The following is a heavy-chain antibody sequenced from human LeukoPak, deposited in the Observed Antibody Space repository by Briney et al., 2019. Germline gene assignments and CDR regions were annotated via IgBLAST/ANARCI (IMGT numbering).Heavy chain of an antibody. J-gene: IGHJ5*02. CDR2: IYHSGST. CDR3: ARDRWYDILTGYYGRSANWFDP. Sequence: PSETLSLTCAVSGYSISSGYYWGWIRQPPGKGLEWIGSIYHSGSTYYNPSLKSRVTISVDTSKNQFSPKLSSVTAADTAVYYCARDRWYDILTGYYGRSANWFDPWGQGTLVTVSS. D-gene: IGHD3-9*01. V-gene: IGHV4-38-2*02. CDR1: GYSISSGYY.